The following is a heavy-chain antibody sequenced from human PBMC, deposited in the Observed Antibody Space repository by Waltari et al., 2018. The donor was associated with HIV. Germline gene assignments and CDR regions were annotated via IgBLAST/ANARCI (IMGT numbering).Heavy chain of an antibody. CDR2: IWNDGTHA. J-gene: IGHJ2*01. D-gene: IGHD2-21*01. V-gene: IGHV3-30*18. CDR1: GFTFTNYG. Sequence: QVQLVESGGGVVQPGRSLRLSCGTSGFTFTNYGMHWVRQAPGKGGEWVAVIWNDGTHAYYADSVKGRFTISRDNSKNTVYLQMNSLRTEDTAMYYCAKDPSGGVILLSPDLWGRGTLVTVSS. CDR3: AKDPSGGVILLSPDL.